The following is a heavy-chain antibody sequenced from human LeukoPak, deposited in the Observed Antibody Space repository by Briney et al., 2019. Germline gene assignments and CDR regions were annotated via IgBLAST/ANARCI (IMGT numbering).Heavy chain of an antibody. V-gene: IGHV3-30*18. CDR3: AKDRGDYDWYLDL. CDR1: GFTFSSYG. J-gene: IGHJ2*01. D-gene: IGHD4-17*01. Sequence: GGSLRLSCAASGFTFSSYGMHWVRQAPGKGLEWVAFISYDGSNKYYANSMKGRFTISRDNSKNTLYLQMNSLRAEDTAVYYCAKDRGDYDWYLDLWGRGTLVTVSS. CDR2: ISYDGSNK.